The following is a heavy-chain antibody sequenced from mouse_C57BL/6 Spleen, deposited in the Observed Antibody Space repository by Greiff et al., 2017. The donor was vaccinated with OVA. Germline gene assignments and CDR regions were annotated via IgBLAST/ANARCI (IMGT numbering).Heavy chain of an antibody. CDR1: GFAFSSSW. J-gene: IGHJ4*01. CDR3: AKSAHTQYYAIDY. V-gene: IGHV1-82*01. D-gene: IGHD3-2*02. CDR2: IYPGDGDT. Sequence: QVQLQQSGPELVKPGASVKISCTASGFAFSSSWMNWVKQRPGKGLEWIGRIYPGDGDTNYTVKFQGKATMTADKSSNTAYMQLSSLTSEDSAVYFCAKSAHTQYYAIDYWGQGTSVTVSS.